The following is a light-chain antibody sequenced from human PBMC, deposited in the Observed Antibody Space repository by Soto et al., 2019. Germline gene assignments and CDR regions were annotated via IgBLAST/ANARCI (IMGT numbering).Light chain of an antibody. V-gene: IGKV3-15*01. J-gene: IGKJ2*01. CDR1: QSVSSN. CDR3: QQYNNWPYT. Sequence: IVMTQSPATLSVSPGERATLSCRASQSVSSNLAWYQKKPGQAPRLLIYGASTRATGIPARFSGSGSGTEFTLTISSLQSEDFAVYYCQQYNNWPYTFGQGTKVDIK. CDR2: GAS.